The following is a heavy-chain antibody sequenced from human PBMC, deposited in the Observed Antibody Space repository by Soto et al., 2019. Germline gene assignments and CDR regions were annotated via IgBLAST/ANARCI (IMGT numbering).Heavy chain of an antibody. CDR3: ARHPGPDF. J-gene: IGHJ4*02. D-gene: IGHD2-8*02. CDR2: INYGGST. Sequence: PSETLSLTCTVSGGSISSSSYYWGWIRQPPGKGLEWIGSINYGGSTYYNPSLKSRVTISVDTSKNQFSLNLNSMSAADTAVYYCARHPGPDFWGQGTLVTVSS. V-gene: IGHV4-39*01. CDR1: GGSISSSSYY.